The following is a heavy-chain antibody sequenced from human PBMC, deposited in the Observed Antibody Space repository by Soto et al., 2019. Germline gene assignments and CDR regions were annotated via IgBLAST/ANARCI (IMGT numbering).Heavy chain of an antibody. CDR1: GGSFSGYY. CDR3: ARVGVVVVVTPTNWFDP. CDR2: INHSGST. V-gene: IGHV4-34*01. D-gene: IGHD2-15*01. Sequence: QVQLQRWGAGLLKPSETLSLTCAVYGGSFSGYYWSWIRQPPGKGLEWIGEINHSGSTNYNPYLKSRVTISVDTSKNKFSLKLSSVTAADTAVYDCARVGVVVVVTPTNWFDPWGQGTLVTVSS. J-gene: IGHJ5*02.